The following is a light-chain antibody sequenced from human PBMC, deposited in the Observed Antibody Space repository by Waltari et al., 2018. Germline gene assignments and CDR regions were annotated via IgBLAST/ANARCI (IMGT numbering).Light chain of an antibody. CDR3: QQYLLFWT. V-gene: IGKV1-13*02. Sequence: AIQLTQSPSSLSASVGDRVTITCRASQGISSALAWYQQKPGKAPKLLIYDASSLESGVPSRFSGSGSGTDFTLTISSLQPEDVATYYCQQYLLFWTFGQGTRVEIK. CDR2: DAS. CDR1: QGISSA. J-gene: IGKJ1*01.